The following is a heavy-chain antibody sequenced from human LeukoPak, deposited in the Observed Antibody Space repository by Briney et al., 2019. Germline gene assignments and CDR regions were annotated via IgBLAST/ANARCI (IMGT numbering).Heavy chain of an antibody. J-gene: IGHJ3*02. V-gene: IGHV4-59*08. CDR3: ARVLTLDAFDI. Sequence: SETLSLTRTVSGASISGYHWSWIRQPPGKGLEWMGYIYYSGTANYNPSLESRVTISIDTSKNQFSLKLSSVTAADTAVYYCARVLTLDAFDIWGQGTMVTVSS. D-gene: IGHD3-16*01. CDR1: GASISGYH. CDR2: IYYSGTA.